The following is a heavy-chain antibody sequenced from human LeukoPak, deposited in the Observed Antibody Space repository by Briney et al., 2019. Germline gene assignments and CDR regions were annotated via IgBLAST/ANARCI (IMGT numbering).Heavy chain of an antibody. CDR3: ARFRGYCSGGSCYYEYYYYYMDV. CDR2: IKQDGSEK. CDR1: GFTFSDYW. D-gene: IGHD2-15*01. V-gene: IGHV3-7*01. J-gene: IGHJ6*03. Sequence: VGSLRLSCVGSGFTFSDYWMSWVRQALGKGLEWVANIKQDGSEKDYVDALKGRFTISRDTAKNSLYLQMNSLRAEDTAVYFCARFRGYCSGGSCYYEYYYYYMDVWGKGTTVTVSS.